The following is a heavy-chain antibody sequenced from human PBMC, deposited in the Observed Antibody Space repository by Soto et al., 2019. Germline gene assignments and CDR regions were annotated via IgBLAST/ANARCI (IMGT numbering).Heavy chain of an antibody. CDR1: GFNFGDYS. V-gene: IGHV3-49*03. CDR3: TREAYVLGVVVLSQDAFDA. D-gene: IGHD3-16*01. Sequence: EVQLVESGGGLVLPGRSLRLSCTASGFNFGDYSMGWFRQAPGKGLECVGFIRVKAFGGTAEYAASVKGRFTISRDDSQSIAYLQMNRLESEDTAVYFSTREAYVLGVVVLSQDAFDAWGQGTTVTVA. J-gene: IGHJ3*01. CDR2: IRVKAFGGTA.